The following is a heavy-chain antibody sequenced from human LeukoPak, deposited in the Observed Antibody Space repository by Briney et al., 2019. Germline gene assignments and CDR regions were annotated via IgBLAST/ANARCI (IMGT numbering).Heavy chain of an antibody. V-gene: IGHV4-61*02. CDR3: ARDMSNYNNWFDP. J-gene: IGHJ5*02. CDR2: IYTSGST. D-gene: IGHD4-11*01. Sequence: SETLSLTCTVSGGSISSGSYYWSWIRQPAGKGLEWIRRIYTSGSTNYNPSLKSRATISVDTSKNQFSLKLSSVTAADTAVYYCARDMSNYNNWFDPWGQGTLVTVSS. CDR1: GGSISSGSYY.